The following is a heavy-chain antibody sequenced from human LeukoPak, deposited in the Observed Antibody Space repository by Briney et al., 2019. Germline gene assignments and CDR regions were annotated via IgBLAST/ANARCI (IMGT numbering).Heavy chain of an antibody. V-gene: IGHV1-2*04. J-gene: IGHJ5*02. Sequence: ASVKVSCKASGYTFTGYYMHWVRQAPGQGLEWMGWINPNSGGTNYAQKFQGWVTMTRDTSISTAYMELSRLRSDDTAVYYCARVLDLYGSGSYYTNFWVAWFDPWGQGTLVTVSS. CDR1: GYTFTGYY. CDR2: INPNSGGT. CDR3: ARVLDLYGSGSYYTNFWVAWFDP. D-gene: IGHD3-10*01.